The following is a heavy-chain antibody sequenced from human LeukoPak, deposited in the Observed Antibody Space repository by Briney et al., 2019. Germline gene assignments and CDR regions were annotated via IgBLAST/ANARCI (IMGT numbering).Heavy chain of an antibody. CDR1: GFTFSSYG. V-gene: IGHV3-30*18. CDR3: AKEIRPGYCSGGSCYASDY. Sequence: GGSLRLSCAASGFTFSSYGMHWVRQAPGKGLEWVAVISYDGSNKYYADSVKGRFTISRDNSKNTLYLQMNSLRAEDTAVYYGAKEIRPGYCSGGSCYASDYWGQGTLVTVSS. D-gene: IGHD2-15*01. J-gene: IGHJ4*02. CDR2: ISYDGSNK.